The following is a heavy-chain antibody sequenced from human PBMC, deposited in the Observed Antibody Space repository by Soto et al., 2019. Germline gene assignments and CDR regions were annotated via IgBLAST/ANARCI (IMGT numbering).Heavy chain of an antibody. J-gene: IGHJ5*02. Sequence: QVQLVQSGAEVKKPGSSVKVSCKASGGTFSSYTISWVRQAPGQGLEWMGRIIPILGIANYAQKFQGRVTXNADKSTSTAYMELSSLRSEDTAVYYCAREGGGGLAWGQGTLVTVSS. CDR3: AREGGGGLA. CDR2: IIPILGIA. V-gene: IGHV1-69*08. CDR1: GGTFSSYT. D-gene: IGHD3-16*01.